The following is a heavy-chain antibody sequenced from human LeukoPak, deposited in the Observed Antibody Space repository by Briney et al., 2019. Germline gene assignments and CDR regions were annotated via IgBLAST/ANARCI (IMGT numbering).Heavy chain of an antibody. CDR3: ARVHWSGGGYFDY. J-gene: IGHJ4*02. CDR2: ISYDGTNK. Sequence: GGSLRLSCAASGFPFSSYAMHWVRPAPGKGLEWVAVISYDGTNKYYADSVKGRFTISRDNSKNTLYLQMNSLRAEDTAVYYCARVHWSGGGYFDYWGQGTLVTVSS. V-gene: IGHV3-30*04. CDR1: GFPFSSYA. D-gene: IGHD3-10*01.